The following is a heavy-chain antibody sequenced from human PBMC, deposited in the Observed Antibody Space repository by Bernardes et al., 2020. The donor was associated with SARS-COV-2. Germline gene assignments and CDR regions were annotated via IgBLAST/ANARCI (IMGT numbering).Heavy chain of an antibody. J-gene: IGHJ4*02. V-gene: IGHV4-31*03. D-gene: IGHD4-17*01. CDR1: GGSISSGGYY. Sequence: SETLSLTCTVSGGSISSGGYYWSWIRQHPGKGLEWIGYIYYSGSTYYNPSLKSRVTISVDTSKNQFSLKLSSVTAADPAVYYCARGTVTTSPFDYWGQGTLVTVSS. CDR2: IYYSGST. CDR3: ARGTVTTSPFDY.